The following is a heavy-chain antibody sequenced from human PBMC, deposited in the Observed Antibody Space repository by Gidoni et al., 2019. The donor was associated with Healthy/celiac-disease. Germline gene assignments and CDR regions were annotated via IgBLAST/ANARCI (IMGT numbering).Heavy chain of an antibody. D-gene: IGHD3-10*01. V-gene: IGHV3-15*01. CDR2: IKSKTDGGTT. CDR1: GFTFSNAW. J-gene: IGHJ3*02. Sequence: EVQLVESGGGLVKPGGSLRLSCAASGFTFSNAWMSWVRQAPGKGLEWVGCIKSKTDGGTTDYAAPVKGRFTISRDDSKNTLYLQMNSLKTEDTAVYYCTTGLLWPYDAFDIWGQGTMVTVSS. CDR3: TTGLLWPYDAFDI.